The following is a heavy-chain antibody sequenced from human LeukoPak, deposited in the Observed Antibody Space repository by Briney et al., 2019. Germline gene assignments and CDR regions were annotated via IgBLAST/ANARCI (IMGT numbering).Heavy chain of an antibody. V-gene: IGHV4-59*01. D-gene: IGHD3-10*01. Sequence: SETLSLTCAVYGGSFSGYYWSWIRQPPGKGLEWIGYIYYSGSTNYNPSLKSRVTISVDTSKNQFSLKLSSVTAADTAVYYCARGGVMVRGVIIHHYFDYWGQGTLVTVSS. CDR2: IYYSGST. J-gene: IGHJ4*02. CDR3: ARGGVMVRGVIIHHYFDY. CDR1: GGSFSGYY.